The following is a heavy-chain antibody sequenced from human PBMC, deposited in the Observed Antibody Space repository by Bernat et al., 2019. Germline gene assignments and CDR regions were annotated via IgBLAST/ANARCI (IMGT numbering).Heavy chain of an antibody. CDR1: GFTFSSYG. Sequence: QVQLVESGGGVVQPGRSLRLSCAASGFTFSSYGMHWVRQAPGKGLEWVAVISYDGSNKYYADSVKGRFTISRDNSKNTLYLQMNSLRAEDTAVYYCAKDRYDILTGYGWEYYYGMDVWGQGTTVTVSS. CDR2: ISYDGSNK. V-gene: IGHV3-30*18. CDR3: AKDRYDILTGYGWEYYYGMDV. J-gene: IGHJ6*02. D-gene: IGHD3-9*01.